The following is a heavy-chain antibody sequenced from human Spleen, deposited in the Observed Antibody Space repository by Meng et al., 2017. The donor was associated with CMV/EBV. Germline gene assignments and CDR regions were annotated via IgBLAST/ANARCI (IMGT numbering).Heavy chain of an antibody. Sequence: SETLSLTCSVSGDSITATFSFWGWIRQPPGKGLEWIGSISHGLSYTGATYYNPSFKSRVAISGDTSKSQLSLRLSSVSAADTAIYFCARLSGTSNLWTNRLHYYPVDVWGQGITVTVSS. D-gene: IGHD3-10*01. J-gene: IGHJ6*02. CDR2: ISHGLSYTGAT. V-gene: IGHV4-39*01. CDR3: ARLSGTSNLWTNRLHYYPVDV. CDR1: GDSITATFSF.